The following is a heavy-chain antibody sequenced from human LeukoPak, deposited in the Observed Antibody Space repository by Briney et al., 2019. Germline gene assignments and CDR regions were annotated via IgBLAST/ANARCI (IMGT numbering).Heavy chain of an antibody. Sequence: ASETLSLTCAVYGGSFSGYYWSWIRQPPGKGLEWIGEINHSGSTNYNPSLKSRVTISVDTSKSQFSLKLSSVTAADTAVYYCARRLREYQLRAYYFDYWGQGTLVTVSS. D-gene: IGHD2-2*01. CDR1: GGSFSGYY. CDR2: INHSGST. J-gene: IGHJ4*02. V-gene: IGHV4-34*01. CDR3: ARRLREYQLRAYYFDY.